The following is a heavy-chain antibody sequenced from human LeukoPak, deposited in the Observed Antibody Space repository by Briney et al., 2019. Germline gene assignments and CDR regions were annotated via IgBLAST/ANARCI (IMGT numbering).Heavy chain of an antibody. CDR2: IRYDGSNK. V-gene: IGHV3-30*02. J-gene: IGHJ4*02. CDR1: GFTFSSYG. D-gene: IGHD3-10*01. Sequence: PGGSLRLSCAASGFTFSSYGMHWVRQAPGKGLEWVAFIRYDGSNKYYADSVKGRFTISRDNSKNTLYLQMNSLRAEDTAVYYCAKEVPANLWFGEGFDYWGQGTLVTVSS. CDR3: AKEVPANLWFGEGFDY.